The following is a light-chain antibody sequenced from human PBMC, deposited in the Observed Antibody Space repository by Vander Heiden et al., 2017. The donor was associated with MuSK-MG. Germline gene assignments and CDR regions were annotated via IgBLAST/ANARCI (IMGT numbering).Light chain of an antibody. CDR1: TSDVDAYNY. CDR2: DVS. V-gene: IGLV2-11*01. J-gene: IGLJ2*01. Sequence: QSALTQPRSVSGSPGQSVTISCTGTTSDVDAYNYVSWYHQHPGKAPKLMIYDVSKRPSGGPDTFSSSTSGNTAALTISWLQAADEADYYCCSYACSYTCDVVFGGGTKLTVL. CDR3: CSYACSYTCDVV.